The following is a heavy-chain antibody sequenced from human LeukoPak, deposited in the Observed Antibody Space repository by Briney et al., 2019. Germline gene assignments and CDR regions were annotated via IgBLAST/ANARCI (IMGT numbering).Heavy chain of an antibody. V-gene: IGHV4-4*07. D-gene: IGHD3-22*01. Sequence: SETLSLTCTVSGGSISSYYWSWIRQPAGKGLEWIGRIYTSGSTNYNPSLKSRVTMSVDTSKNQFSLKLSSVTAAGTAVYYCARSYDSSPNWYFDLWGRGTLVTVSS. CDR1: GGSISSYY. CDR2: IYTSGST. J-gene: IGHJ2*01. CDR3: ARSYDSSPNWYFDL.